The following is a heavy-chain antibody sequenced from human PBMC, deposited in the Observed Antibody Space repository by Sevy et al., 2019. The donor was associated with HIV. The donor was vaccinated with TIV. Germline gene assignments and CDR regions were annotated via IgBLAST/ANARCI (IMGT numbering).Heavy chain of an antibody. CDR3: ARPDLSGWYFDF. Sequence: GGSLRLSCVASGFTFSSYSMNWVRQAPGKGLEWVSYISSSSDSSRTLYYADSVKGRFSISRDNAKNSVHLQMTSLRVEDTAVYYCARPDLSGWYFDFWGHATLVTVSS. CDR2: ISSSSDSSRTL. D-gene: IGHD6-19*01. J-gene: IGHJ4*01. CDR1: GFTFSSYS. V-gene: IGHV3-48*01.